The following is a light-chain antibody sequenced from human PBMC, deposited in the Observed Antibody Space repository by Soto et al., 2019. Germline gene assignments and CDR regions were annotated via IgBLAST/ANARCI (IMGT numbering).Light chain of an antibody. CDR2: DAS. J-gene: IGKJ5*01. V-gene: IGKV1-33*01. CDR1: QDINNY. Sequence: DIQFTQSPSSLSASVGDRVTITCQASQDINNYVNWYQQKPGTAPNLLIYDASTLKPGVPSRFSGSGSGTDFTFTISSLQPEDFATYFCQQSDDLPTFGQGTRLEIK. CDR3: QQSDDLPT.